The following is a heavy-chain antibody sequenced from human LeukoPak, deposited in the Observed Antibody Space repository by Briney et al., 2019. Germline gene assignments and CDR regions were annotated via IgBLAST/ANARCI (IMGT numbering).Heavy chain of an antibody. J-gene: IGHJ6*03. CDR2: INHSGST. CDR3: ARSGNRPYYDYVWGSYRHYYMDV. V-gene: IGHV4-34*01. CDR1: GGSFSGYY. D-gene: IGHD3-16*02. Sequence: SETLSLTCAVYGGSFSGYYWSWIRQPPGKGLEWIGEINHSGSTNYNPSLKSRVTISVDTSKNQFSLKLSSVTAADTAVYYCARSGNRPYYDYVWGSYRHYYMDVWGKGTTVTISS.